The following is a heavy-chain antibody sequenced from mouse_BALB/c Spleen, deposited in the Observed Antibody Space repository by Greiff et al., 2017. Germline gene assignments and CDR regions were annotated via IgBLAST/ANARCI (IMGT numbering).Heavy chain of an antibody. D-gene: IGHD2-1*01. V-gene: IGHV14-3*02. J-gene: IGHJ2*01. CDR3: ARCGGNYVYYFDY. Sequence: VQLQQSGAELVKPGASVKLSCTASGFNIKDTYMHWVKQRPEQGLEWIGRIDPANGNTKYDPKFQGKATITADTSSNTAYLQLSSLTSEDTAVYYCARCGGNYVYYFDYWGQGTTLTVSS. CDR2: IDPANGNT. CDR1: GFNIKDTY.